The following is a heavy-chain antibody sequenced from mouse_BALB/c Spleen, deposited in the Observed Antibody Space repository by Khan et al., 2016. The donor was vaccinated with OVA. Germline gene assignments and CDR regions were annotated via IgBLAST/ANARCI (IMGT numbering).Heavy chain of an antibody. CDR3: ARVYGGDFDY. CDR2: ITYSGNT. CDR1: GYSITSDYA. Sequence: EVQLLETGPGLVKPSQSLSLTCTVTGYSITSDYAWNWIRQFPGNKLEWMGFITYSGNTNYNPSLKSRFSITRDTSKNQFFLQLNSVTTEDTATYYCARVYGGDFDYWGQGTTLTVAS. V-gene: IGHV3-2*02. D-gene: IGHD1-1*01. J-gene: IGHJ2*01.